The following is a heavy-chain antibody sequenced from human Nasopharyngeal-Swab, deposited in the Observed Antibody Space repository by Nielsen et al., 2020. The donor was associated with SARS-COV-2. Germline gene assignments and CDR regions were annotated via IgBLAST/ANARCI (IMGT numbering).Heavy chain of an antibody. CDR3: ARETPAMFAY. J-gene: IGHJ4*02. CDR2: ISSRGDYI. V-gene: IGHV3-21*01. CDR1: GFTFNEYT. Sequence: ETLSLTCAASGFTFNEYTMNWVRQAPGKGLEWVSAISSRGDYIYYAPSVRGRFTISRDDAKNSLYLQMNSLRAEDTAVYYCARETPAMFAYWGQGTLVTVSS.